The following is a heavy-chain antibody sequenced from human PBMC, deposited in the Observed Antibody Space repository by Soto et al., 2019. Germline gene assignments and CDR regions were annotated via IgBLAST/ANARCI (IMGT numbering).Heavy chain of an antibody. D-gene: IGHD1-20*01. V-gene: IGHV5-51*01. CDR1: GYSFSDYW. CDR2: LYPDDSDT. J-gene: IGHJ3*02. CDR3: ARREYKWNSDAFDI. Sequence: GESLKISCKGSGYSFSDYWIGWVRQKPGKGLESMGVLYPDDSDTSHSPSFQGQVTITADKSINTAYLQWRSLKDSDTAMYYCARREYKWNSDAFDIWGQGTMVTVSS.